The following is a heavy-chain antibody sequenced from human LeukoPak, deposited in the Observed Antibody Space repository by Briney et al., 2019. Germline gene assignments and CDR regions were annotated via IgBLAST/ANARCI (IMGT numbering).Heavy chain of an antibody. Sequence: SQTLSLTCALSGDSVSSNSAAWNWIRQSPLRGLEWLGRTYYRSKWYNDYAVSVKSRITINPDTSKNQFSLQLNSVTPEDTAMYYCARGLEMATTELDPWGQGALVTVSS. V-gene: IGHV6-1*01. CDR1: GDSVSSNSAA. CDR2: TYYRSKWYN. CDR3: ARGLEMATTELDP. D-gene: IGHD5-24*01. J-gene: IGHJ5*02.